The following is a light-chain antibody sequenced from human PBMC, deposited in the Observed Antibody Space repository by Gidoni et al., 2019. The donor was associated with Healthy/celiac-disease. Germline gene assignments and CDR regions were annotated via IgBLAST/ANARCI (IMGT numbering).Light chain of an antibody. V-gene: IGKV1-39*01. CDR1: QSISSY. J-gene: IGKJ1*01. CDR3: QQSYSTPPR. Sequence: DIQMTQPPSSLSASVGDRVTITFRASQSISSYLNWYQQKPGKAPKLLIYAASSLQSGVPSRFSGSGSGTDFTLTISSLQPEDFATYYCQQSYSTPPRFGQGTKVEIK. CDR2: AAS.